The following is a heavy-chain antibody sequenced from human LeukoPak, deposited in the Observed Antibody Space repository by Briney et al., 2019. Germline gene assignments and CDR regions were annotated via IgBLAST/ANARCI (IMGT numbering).Heavy chain of an antibody. Sequence: GGSLRLSCAASGFIFSSYGMHWVRQAPDKGLEWVAFIRYDGSRKYYADSVKGRFTISRDNAKNSLYLQMNRLRAEDTAVYYCARPRGCGTSRCNNFDYWGQGTLVTVSS. D-gene: IGHD2-21*01. J-gene: IGHJ4*02. CDR2: IRYDGSRK. CDR3: ARPRGCGTSRCNNFDY. CDR1: GFIFSSYG. V-gene: IGHV3-30*02.